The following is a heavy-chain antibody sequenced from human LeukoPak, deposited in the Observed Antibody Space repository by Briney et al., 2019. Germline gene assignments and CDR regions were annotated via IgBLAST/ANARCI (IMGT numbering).Heavy chain of an antibody. CDR3: ARRANWGSPTYYYYYMDV. J-gene: IGHJ6*03. Sequence: PSETLSLTCTVSGGSISSYYWSWIRQPPGKGLEWIGYIYYSGSTNYNPSLKSRVTISVDTSKNQFSLKLSSVTAADTAVYYCARRANWGSPTYYYYYMDVRGKGTTVTVSS. D-gene: IGHD7-27*01. CDR1: GGSISSYY. CDR2: IYYSGST. V-gene: IGHV4-59*01.